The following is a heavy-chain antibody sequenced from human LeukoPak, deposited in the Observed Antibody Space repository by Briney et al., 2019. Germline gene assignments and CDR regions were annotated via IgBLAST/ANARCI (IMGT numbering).Heavy chain of an antibody. V-gene: IGHV1-8*03. CDR1: GYTFTSYD. D-gene: IGHD6-13*01. CDR2: INPNSGNT. Sequence: ASVKVSCKASGYTFTSYDINWVRQATGQGLEWMGWINPNSGNTGYAQKFQGRVTITRNTSISTAYMELSSLRSEDTAVYYCARVASSWYSCYYMDVWGKGTTVTVSS. CDR3: ARVASSWYSCYYMDV. J-gene: IGHJ6*03.